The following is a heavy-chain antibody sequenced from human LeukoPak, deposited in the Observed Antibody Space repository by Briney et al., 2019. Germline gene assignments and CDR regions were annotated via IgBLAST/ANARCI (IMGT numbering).Heavy chain of an antibody. CDR1: GFTFDDYA. J-gene: IGHJ4*02. V-gene: IGHV3-43D*03. Sequence: PGGSLRLSCAASGFTFDDYAMHWVRQAPGKGLEWVSLISWDGGSTYYADSVKGRFTISRDNSKNSLYLQMNSLRAEDTALYYCAKSSLPDYCSGGSCYPDYFDYWGQGTLVTVSS. CDR2: ISWDGGST. D-gene: IGHD2-15*01. CDR3: AKSSLPDYCSGGSCYPDYFDY.